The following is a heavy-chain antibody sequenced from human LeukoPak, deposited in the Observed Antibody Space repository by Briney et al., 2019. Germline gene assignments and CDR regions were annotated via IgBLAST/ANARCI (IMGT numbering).Heavy chain of an antibody. CDR2: IYHSGST. J-gene: IGHJ4*02. CDR1: EYSISSGYY. D-gene: IGHD3-22*01. CDR3: ARGYYYDSSGYPEL. V-gene: IGHV4-38-2*02. Sequence: SETLSLTCTVSEYSISSGYYWGWIRQPPGKGLERIGSIYHSGSTYYNPSLKSRVTISVDTSKNQFSLKLSSVTAADTAVYYCARGYYYDSSGYPELWGQGTLVTVSS.